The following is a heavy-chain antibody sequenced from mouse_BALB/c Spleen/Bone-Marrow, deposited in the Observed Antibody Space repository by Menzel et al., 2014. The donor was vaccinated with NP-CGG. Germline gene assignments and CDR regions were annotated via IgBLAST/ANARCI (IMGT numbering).Heavy chain of an antibody. V-gene: IGHV1-7*01. CDR2: ITPSTGYI. CDR1: GYTFTSYW. Sequence: VQLVESGAELAKPGASVKMSCKASGYTFTSYWMHWIKQRPGQGLEWIGYITPSTGYIEYNQKFKDKATLTADKSSSTAYMQLSSLTSEDCTVYDCARPGFAYWGQGTLVTVSA. J-gene: IGHJ3*01. CDR3: ARPGFAY.